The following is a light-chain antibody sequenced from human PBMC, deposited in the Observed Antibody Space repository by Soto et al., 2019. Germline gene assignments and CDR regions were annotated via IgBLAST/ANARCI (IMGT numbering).Light chain of an antibody. V-gene: IGKV1-9*01. Sequence: IQLTQSPSSLSASVGDRVTITCRASQGISSYLAWYQQKPGQAPKLLTYAASTLQSGVPSRFSGSGSGTDFTLTISSLQPEDFATYYCHQLNSLGTFGQGTKLLIK. CDR2: AAS. CDR1: QGISSY. J-gene: IGKJ2*01. CDR3: HQLNSLGT.